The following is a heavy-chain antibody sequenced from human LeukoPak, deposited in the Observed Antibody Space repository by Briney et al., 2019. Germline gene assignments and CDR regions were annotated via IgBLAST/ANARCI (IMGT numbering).Heavy chain of an antibody. CDR1: GFTFSSYA. CDR3: GKDESAGAGTPLAY. J-gene: IGHJ4*02. D-gene: IGHD6-13*01. CDR2: ISGGGGST. V-gene: IGHV3-23*01. Sequence: GGSLRLSCAASGFTFSSYAMSWVRQAPGKGLEWVSAISGGGGSTHYADSVKGRFSISRDNSKNTLYLQMNSLRAEDTAVYYCGKDESAGAGTPLAYWGQGTLVTVSS.